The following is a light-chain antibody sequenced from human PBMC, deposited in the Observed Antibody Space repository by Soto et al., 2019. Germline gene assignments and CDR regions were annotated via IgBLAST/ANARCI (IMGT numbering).Light chain of an antibody. Sequence: DIQVTQSPSSLSASVGDRVTITCRTSQNINNYLNWYQQKPGKAPKLLIYGASSLQTGVPSRFSGSGSGTEFTLTISSLQPEDFATYVYQQSSSPLWGTCGQGTKVEIK. J-gene: IGKJ1*01. V-gene: IGKV1-39*01. CDR1: QNINNY. CDR2: GAS. CDR3: QQSSSPLWGT.